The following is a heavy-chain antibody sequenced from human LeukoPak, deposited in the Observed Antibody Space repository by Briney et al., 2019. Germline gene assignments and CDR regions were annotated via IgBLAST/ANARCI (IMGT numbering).Heavy chain of an antibody. Sequence: SVKVSCKASGGTFSSYAISWMRQAPGQGLEWMGGIIPIFGTANYAQKFQGRVTITADESTSTAYMELSSLRSEDTAVYYCAGYVGATHYYYGMDVWGQGTTVTVSS. CDR1: GGTFSSYA. V-gene: IGHV1-69*13. D-gene: IGHD1-26*01. CDR2: IIPIFGTA. J-gene: IGHJ6*02. CDR3: AGYVGATHYYYGMDV.